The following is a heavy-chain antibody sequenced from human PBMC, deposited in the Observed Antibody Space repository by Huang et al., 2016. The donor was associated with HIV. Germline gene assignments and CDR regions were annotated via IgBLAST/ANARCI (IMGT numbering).Heavy chain of an antibody. CDR3: ARDLWLRDLYYYYYMDV. CDR1: RFPFRNYA. V-gene: IGHV3-30-3*01. J-gene: IGHJ6*03. D-gene: IGHD5-12*01. Sequence: QVQLVESGGGVVQPGRSLRLSCAASRFPFRNYAMHWVRQALGKGLEWVAVISYDGSNKYYADSVKGRVTISRDNAKNTLYPQMNSLRAEDTAVYYCARDLWLRDLYYYYYMDVWGKGTTVTVSS. CDR2: ISYDGSNK.